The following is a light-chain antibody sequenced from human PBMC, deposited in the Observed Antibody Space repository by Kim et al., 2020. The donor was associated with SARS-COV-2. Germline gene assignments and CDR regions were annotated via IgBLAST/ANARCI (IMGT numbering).Light chain of an antibody. CDR1: SGSIVSDF. J-gene: IGLJ3*02. CDR3: QSYEDIVWV. V-gene: IGLV6-57*03. Sequence: KTVSISCPRSSGSIVSDFVQWFQQRPGSAPPSVIYEVPKRPSRVPDRFSASVDSSSNSASLTISGLGAWDGADYYCQSYEDIVWVFGGGTQLTVL. CDR2: EVP.